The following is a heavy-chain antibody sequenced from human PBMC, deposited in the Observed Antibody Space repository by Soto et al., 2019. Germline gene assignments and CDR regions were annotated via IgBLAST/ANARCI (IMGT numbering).Heavy chain of an antibody. CDR2: ISARNGNT. J-gene: IGHJ4*02. V-gene: IGHV1-18*01. D-gene: IGHD1-1*01. CDR3: ARGRYGDY. Sequence: QVHLVQSGAEVKKPGASVKVSCKGSGYAFTTYGITWVRQAPGQGREWMGWISARNGNTNYAQKLQGRVTVTRDTSTSTAYMELRSPTSDDTAVYYCARGRYGDYWGQGALVTVSS. CDR1: GYAFTTYG.